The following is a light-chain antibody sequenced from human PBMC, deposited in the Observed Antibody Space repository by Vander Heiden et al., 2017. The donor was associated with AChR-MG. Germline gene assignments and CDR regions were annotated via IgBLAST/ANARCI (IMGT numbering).Light chain of an antibody. CDR1: QSVSSY. Sequence: EIVLTRSPATLSLSPGERATLSCRASQSVSSYLAWYQQKPGQAPRLLIYDASNRATGIPARFSGSGSGTDFTLTISSLEPEDFAVYYCQQRSNWPRRLTFGGGTKVEIK. CDR3: QQRSNWPRRLT. V-gene: IGKV3-11*01. J-gene: IGKJ4*01. CDR2: DAS.